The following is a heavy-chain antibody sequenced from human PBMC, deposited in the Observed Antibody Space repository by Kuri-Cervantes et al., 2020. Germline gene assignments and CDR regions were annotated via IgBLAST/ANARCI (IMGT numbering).Heavy chain of an antibody. Sequence: GESLKISCVTSGFIFSNYGMSWIRQAPGKGLEWVSYISSSGSTIYYADSVKGRFTISRDNAKNSLYLQMNSLRAEDTAAYYCARVGQWLDRNDAFDIWGQGTMVTVSS. J-gene: IGHJ3*02. V-gene: IGHV3-11*01. D-gene: IGHD6-19*01. CDR3: ARVGQWLDRNDAFDI. CDR1: GFIFSNYG. CDR2: ISSSGSTI.